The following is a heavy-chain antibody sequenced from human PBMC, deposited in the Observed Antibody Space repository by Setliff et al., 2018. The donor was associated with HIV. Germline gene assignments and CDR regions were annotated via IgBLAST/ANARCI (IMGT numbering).Heavy chain of an antibody. CDR1: GGSTSSYY. CDR2: IYTSGST. D-gene: IGHD3-16*01. V-gene: IGHV4-4*07. Sequence: ASETLSLTCTVSGGSTSSYYWSWIRQPAGKGLEWIGHIYTSGSTNYNPSLKSRVTMSVDTSKNQFSLKLSSVTAADTAVYYCARDVPWGDYYYYMDVWGKGTTVTVSS. J-gene: IGHJ6*03. CDR3: ARDVPWGDYYYYMDV.